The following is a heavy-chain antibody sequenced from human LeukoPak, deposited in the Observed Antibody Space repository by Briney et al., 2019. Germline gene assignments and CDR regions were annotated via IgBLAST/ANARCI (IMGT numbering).Heavy chain of an antibody. Sequence: GESLKISCKGSGYSFTNYWIGWVRQMPGKGLEWMGNIYPGNSDTKYSPSFQGQFTISADKATSTAYLQWSSLKASDTAMYYCARLRYSVSYYYMDVWGKGTTATASS. D-gene: IGHD5/OR15-5a*01. CDR2: IYPGNSDT. CDR1: GYSFTNYW. J-gene: IGHJ6*03. CDR3: ARLRYSVSYYYMDV. V-gene: IGHV5-51*01.